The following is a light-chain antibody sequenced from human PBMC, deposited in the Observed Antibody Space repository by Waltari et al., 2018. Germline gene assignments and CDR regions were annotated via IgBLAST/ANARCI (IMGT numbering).Light chain of an antibody. J-gene: IGLJ3*02. CDR2: LNSDGSH. CDR3: QTWGTGSWV. Sequence: QLVLTQSPSASASLGASVKLTCTLSSGHSSYAIAWHQQQPEKGPRYWMQLNSDGSHSKGDGIPHRFSGSSSGAERYLPISSLQSEDEADYYCQTWGTGSWVFGGGTKLTVL. CDR1: SGHSSYA. V-gene: IGLV4-69*01.